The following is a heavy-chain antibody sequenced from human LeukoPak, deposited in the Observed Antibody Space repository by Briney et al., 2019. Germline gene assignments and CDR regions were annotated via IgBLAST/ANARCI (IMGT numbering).Heavy chain of an antibody. Sequence: GGSLRLSCAASGFTFRNNAMHWVRQAPGKGLEWVAVISYDGSNKYYADSVKGRFTISRDNSKNTLYLQMNSLRAEDTAVYYCARVRAFGGVIVSVGMDVWGQGTTVTVSS. V-gene: IGHV3-30-3*01. CDR1: GFTFRNNA. CDR2: ISYDGSNK. J-gene: IGHJ6*02. D-gene: IGHD3-16*02. CDR3: ARVRAFGGVIVSVGMDV.